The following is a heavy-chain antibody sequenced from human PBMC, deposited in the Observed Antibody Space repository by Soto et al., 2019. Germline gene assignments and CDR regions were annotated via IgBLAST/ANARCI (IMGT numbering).Heavy chain of an antibody. CDR2: INHTGGT. J-gene: IGHJ5*02. CDR1: CGSVNGYY. Sequence: SETLSLTCDVYCGSVNGYYWNWIRQPPGKGLEWIGEINHTGGTHYNPSLKSRVTMSVDTYKNQFSLRWSSVTAADTAIYYCATRITVFGLLIPPFDPWGQGTQVTVSS. V-gene: IGHV4-34*01. D-gene: IGHD3-3*01. CDR3: ATRITVFGLLIPPFDP.